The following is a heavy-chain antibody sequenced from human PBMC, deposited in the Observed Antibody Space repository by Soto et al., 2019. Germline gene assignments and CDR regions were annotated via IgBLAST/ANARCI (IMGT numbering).Heavy chain of an antibody. CDR2: VSSSGTTM. V-gene: IGHV3-48*03. CDR3: ERWELLTGFDY. D-gene: IGHD1-26*01. J-gene: IGHJ4*02. Sequence: GGSLRLSCAASGFTFSTSEMSWVRQAPGKGLEWVSYVSSSGTTMYYADPVKGRFTISRDNAKKSLYLQMNSLRAEDTAVYYCERWELLTGFDYWGQGTLVTVSS. CDR1: GFTFSTSE.